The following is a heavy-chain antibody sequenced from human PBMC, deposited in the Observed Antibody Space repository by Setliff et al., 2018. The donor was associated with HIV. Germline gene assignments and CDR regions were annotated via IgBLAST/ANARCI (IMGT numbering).Heavy chain of an antibody. J-gene: IGHJ4*02. D-gene: IGHD3-10*01. CDR1: GFPFSISP. Sequence: GGSLRLSCAVSGFPFSISPMNWVRLPPGEGPVWLSRINAAGGNTNYVDSVKGRFTISRDNAGSTVYLQMSSLRAEDTAVYYCATDPVDGSSYWGQGTLVTVSS. V-gene: IGHV3-74*01. CDR3: ATDPVDGSSY. CDR2: INAAGGNT.